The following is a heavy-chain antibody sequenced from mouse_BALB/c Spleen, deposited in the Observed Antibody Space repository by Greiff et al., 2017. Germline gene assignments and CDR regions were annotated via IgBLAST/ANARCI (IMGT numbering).Heavy chain of an antibody. CDR1: GYTFTDYE. Sequence: QVQLKESGAELVRPGASVTLSCKASGYTFTDYEMHWVKQTPVHGLEWIGAIDPETGGTAYNQKFKGKATLTADKSSSTAYMELRSLTSEDSAVYYCTRERWGQGTLVTVSA. CDR3: TRER. V-gene: IGHV1-15*01. J-gene: IGHJ3*01. CDR2: IDPETGGT.